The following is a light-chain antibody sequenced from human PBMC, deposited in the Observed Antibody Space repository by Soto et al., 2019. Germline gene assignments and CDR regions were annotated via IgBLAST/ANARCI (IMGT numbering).Light chain of an antibody. J-gene: IGLJ2*01. CDR2: GNI. CDR1: SSNIGAGYD. Sequence: QSVLTQPPSVSGAPGQRVTISCTGSSSNIGAGYDVHWYQQLPGTAPKLLIYGNINRPSGVPDRFSGSKSGTSASLAITGLQAEDEADYYCQSYDSSLVFGGGTKVTVL. CDR3: QSYDSSLV. V-gene: IGLV1-40*01.